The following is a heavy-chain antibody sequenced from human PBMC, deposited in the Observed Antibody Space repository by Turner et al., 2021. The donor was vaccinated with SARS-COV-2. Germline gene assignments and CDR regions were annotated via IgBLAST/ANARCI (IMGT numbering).Heavy chain of an antibody. J-gene: IGHJ4*02. CDR3: ARGWDYYGSGTYYNYDY. V-gene: IGHV3-21*02. Sequence: VQLVESGGGLVKPGGSLRLSCAASGFPFSSYSMNWVRQAPEKGLEWVASINSGSSYIYYADSLKGRVTISRDNTKRSLFLQMNSLRVEDTAVYYCARGWDYYGSGTYYNYDYWGQGTLVTVSS. D-gene: IGHD3-10*01. CDR1: GFPFSSYS. CDR2: INSGSSYI.